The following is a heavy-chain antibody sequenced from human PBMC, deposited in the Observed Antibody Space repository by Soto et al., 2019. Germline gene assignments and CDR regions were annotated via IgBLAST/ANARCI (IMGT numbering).Heavy chain of an antibody. V-gene: IGHV3-7*01. CDR2: IKQDGSEK. Sequence: TGGSLRLSCAASGFTFSSYWMSWVRQAPGKGLEWVANIKQDGSEKYYVDSVKGRFTISRDNAKNSLYLQMNSLRAEDTAVYYCARDRDSSLYYFDYWGQGTLVTVSS. CDR3: ARDRDSSLYYFDY. J-gene: IGHJ4*02. D-gene: IGHD6-13*01. CDR1: GFTFSSYW.